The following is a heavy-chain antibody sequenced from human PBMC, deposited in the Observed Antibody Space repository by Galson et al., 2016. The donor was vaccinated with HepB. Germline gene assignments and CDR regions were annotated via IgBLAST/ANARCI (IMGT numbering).Heavy chain of an antibody. CDR1: GYIFTAYY. V-gene: IGHV1-2*04. CDR3: ARDLSYSSRDDAFDI. D-gene: IGHD6-13*01. J-gene: IGHJ3*02. CDR2: IKPNSGAT. Sequence: SVKVSCKASGYIFTAYYIHWVRQAPGQGLEWMGWIKPNSGATTYAQKFQGWVTMTRDTSITTAYMELSRLRSDDTAVYYCARDLSYSSRDDAFDIWGQGAMVTVSS.